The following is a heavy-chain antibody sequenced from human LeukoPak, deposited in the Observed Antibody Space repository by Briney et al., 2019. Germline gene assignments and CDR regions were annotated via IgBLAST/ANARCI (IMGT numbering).Heavy chain of an antibody. CDR1: GGSISSYY. V-gene: IGHV4-4*07. Sequence: SETLSLTCTVSGGSISSYYWGWIRRPAGKGLEWIGRIYTSGSPNYNSSLESRVTMSIDTSKNQFSLKLSSVTVADAAVYYCARHDQVSTSSPKFNDAFDIWGQGTMVTVSS. CDR2: IYTSGSP. J-gene: IGHJ3*02. CDR3: ARHDQVSTSSPKFNDAFDI. D-gene: IGHD2-2*01.